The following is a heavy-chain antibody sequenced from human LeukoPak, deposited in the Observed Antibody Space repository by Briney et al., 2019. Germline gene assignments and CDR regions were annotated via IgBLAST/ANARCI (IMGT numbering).Heavy chain of an antibody. J-gene: IGHJ4*02. D-gene: IGHD3-16*01. V-gene: IGHV4-4*07. CDR1: GGSISDYY. CDR2: LYASGNT. CDR3: ARAIYVWGSYVD. Sequence: SETLSLTCTVSGGSISDYYWSWIRQPAGKGLEWIGHLYASGNTKYNPSLKSRVTMSVDTSKIQFSLNPRSVTAADTAVYFCARAIYVWGSYVDWGQGTLVTVSS.